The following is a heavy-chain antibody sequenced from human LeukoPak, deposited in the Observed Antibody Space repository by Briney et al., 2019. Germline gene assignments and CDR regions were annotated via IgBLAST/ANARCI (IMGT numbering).Heavy chain of an antibody. CDR1: GFTFSSYA. Sequence: GGSLRLSCPASGFTFSSYAMSWVRQAPGPGVEGVSACGGSGWSAYYADSVKGRFTISRDNSKNTLYLQMNSLRAEDTAVYYCAKEDMVRGVIGGVGAFDIWGQGTMVTVSS. J-gene: IGHJ3*02. D-gene: IGHD3-10*01. CDR2: CGGSGWSA. CDR3: AKEDMVRGVIGGVGAFDI. V-gene: IGHV3-23*01.